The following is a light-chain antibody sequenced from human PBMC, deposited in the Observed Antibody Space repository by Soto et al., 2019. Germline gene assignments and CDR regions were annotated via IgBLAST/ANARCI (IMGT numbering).Light chain of an antibody. Sequence: DIQMTQSPSSLSASVGDRVTITCRASQSIRIYLNWYQQKPGKAPKVLIYGTSTLQSGVPSRFSGSGSGTEFTLTISSLQPEDFATYYCQQYYTIPTFGQGTKLEI. CDR1: QSIRIY. V-gene: IGKV1-39*01. CDR3: QQYYTIPT. CDR2: GTS. J-gene: IGKJ2*01.